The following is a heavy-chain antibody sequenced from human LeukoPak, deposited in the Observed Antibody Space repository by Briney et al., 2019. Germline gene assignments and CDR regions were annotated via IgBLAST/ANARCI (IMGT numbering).Heavy chain of an antibody. CDR1: GFTFSSYS. Sequence: EGSLRLSCAASGFTFSSYSMNWVRQAPGKGLEWVSSISSSSSYIYYADSVKGRFTISRDNAKNSLYLQMNSLRAEDTAVYYCARDLSVGATVRGWFDPWGQGTLVTVSS. J-gene: IGHJ5*02. V-gene: IGHV3-21*01. CDR2: ISSSSSYI. CDR3: ARDLSVGATVRGWFDP. D-gene: IGHD1-26*01.